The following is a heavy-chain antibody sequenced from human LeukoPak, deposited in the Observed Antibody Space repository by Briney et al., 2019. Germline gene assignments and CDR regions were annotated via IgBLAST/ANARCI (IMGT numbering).Heavy chain of an antibody. CDR1: GGSTSSTNYY. D-gene: IGHD6-19*01. CDR3: ARILYSSNIDY. J-gene: IGHJ4*02. CDR2: IYYNGRT. V-gene: IGHV4-39*07. Sequence: SETLSLTCTVSGGSTSSTNYYWGWIRQPPGKGLECIGSIYYNGRTYYNPSLKSRVTISVDTSKNQFFLKLSSVTAADTAVYYCARILYSSNIDYWGQGSLVTVSS.